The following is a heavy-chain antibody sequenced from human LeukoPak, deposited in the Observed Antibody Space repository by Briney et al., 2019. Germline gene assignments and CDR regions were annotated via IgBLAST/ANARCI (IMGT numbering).Heavy chain of an antibody. CDR3: ARANEGELSLEPVPPYAFDI. J-gene: IGHJ3*02. CDR1: GGSISSSSYY. Sequence: SETLSLTCTVSGGSISSSSYYWGWIRQPPGKGLEWIGSIYYSGSTYYNPSLKSRVTISVDTSKNQFSLKLISVTAADTAVYYCARANEGELSLEPVPPYAFDIWGQGTMVTVSS. D-gene: IGHD3-16*02. V-gene: IGHV4-39*07. CDR2: IYYSGST.